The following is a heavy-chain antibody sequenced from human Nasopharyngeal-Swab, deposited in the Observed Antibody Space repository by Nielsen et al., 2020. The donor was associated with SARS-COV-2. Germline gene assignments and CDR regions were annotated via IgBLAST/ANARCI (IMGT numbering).Heavy chain of an antibody. CDR3: ARTYSSGWLDY. CDR1: GGSISSGGYS. D-gene: IGHD6-19*01. J-gene: IGHJ4*02. CDR2: IYHSGST. V-gene: IGHV4-30-2*01. Sequence: LRLSCAVSGGSISSGGYSWSWIRQPPGKGLEWIGYIYHSGSTYYNPSLKSRVTISVDRSKNQFSLKLSSVTAADTAVYYCARTYSSGWLDYWGQGTLVTVSS.